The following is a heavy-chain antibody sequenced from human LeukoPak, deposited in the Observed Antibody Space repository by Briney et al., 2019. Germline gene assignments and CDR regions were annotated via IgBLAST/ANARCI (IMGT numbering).Heavy chain of an antibody. J-gene: IGHJ3*02. CDR1: GGTFSSYA. D-gene: IGHD1-26*01. CDR3: ASPVPVGATTDAFDI. CDR2: IIPIFGTA. Sequence: ASVKVSYKASGGTFSSYAISWVRQAPGQGLEWMGGIIPIFGTANYAQKFQGRVTITADESTSTAYMELSSLRSEDTAVYYCASPVPVGATTDAFDIWGQGTMVTVSS. V-gene: IGHV1-69*13.